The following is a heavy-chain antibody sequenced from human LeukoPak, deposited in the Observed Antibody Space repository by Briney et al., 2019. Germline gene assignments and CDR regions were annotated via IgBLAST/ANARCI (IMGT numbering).Heavy chain of an antibody. Sequence: SETLSLTCSVSGDSISSYYWSWIRQPPGKGLEWIGYVYYSGSTNYNPSLKSRVTISVDTSKNQFSLKLSSVTAADTAVCYCARHEPYYGSGSIYFDYWGQGTLVTVSS. CDR2: VYYSGST. J-gene: IGHJ4*02. V-gene: IGHV4-59*08. D-gene: IGHD3-10*01. CDR3: ARHEPYYGSGSIYFDY. CDR1: GDSISSYY.